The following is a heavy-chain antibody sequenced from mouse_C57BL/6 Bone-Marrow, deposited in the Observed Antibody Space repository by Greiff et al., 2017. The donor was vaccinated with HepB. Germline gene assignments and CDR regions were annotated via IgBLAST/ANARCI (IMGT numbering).Heavy chain of an antibody. CDR1: GYTFTNYW. CDR3: ARGGYDYDWAMDY. Sequence: VQLQQPGAELVRPGTSVKMSCKASGYTFTNYWIGWAKQRPGHGLEWIGDIYPGGGYTNYNEKFKGKATLTADKSSSTAYMQFSSLTSEDSAIYYCARGGYDYDWAMDYWGRGTSVTVSA. J-gene: IGHJ4*01. CDR2: IYPGGGYT. V-gene: IGHV1-63*01. D-gene: IGHD2-4*01.